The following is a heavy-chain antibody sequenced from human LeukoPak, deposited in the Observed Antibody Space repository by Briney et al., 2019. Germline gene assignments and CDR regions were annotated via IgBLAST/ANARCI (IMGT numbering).Heavy chain of an antibody. Sequence: GESLKISCKGSGYSFGTYWIGWVRQMPGKGLEWMGIIYPGDSHTRYSPSFQGQVTISADKSTSTAYLQWNSLKSSDTAIYYCARLYTRLTRSIWGYFDPWGQGTLVTASS. D-gene: IGHD3-16*01. CDR1: GYSFGTYW. J-gene: IGHJ5*02. CDR3: ARLYTRLTRSIWGYFDP. V-gene: IGHV5-51*01. CDR2: IYPGDSHT.